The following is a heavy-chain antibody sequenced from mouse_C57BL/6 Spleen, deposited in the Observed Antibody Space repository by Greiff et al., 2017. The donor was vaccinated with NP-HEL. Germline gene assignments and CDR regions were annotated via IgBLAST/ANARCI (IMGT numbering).Heavy chain of an antibody. CDR3: AREGYYYGSDY. V-gene: IGHV1-55*01. J-gene: IGHJ2*01. Sequence: QVQLQQPGAELVKPGASVKMSCKASGYTFTSYWITWVKQRPGQGLEWIGDIYPGSGSTNYNEKFKSKATLTVDTASSTAYMQLSSLTSEDSAVYYCAREGYYYGSDYWGQGTTLTVSS. D-gene: IGHD1-1*01. CDR1: GYTFTSYW. CDR2: IYPGSGST.